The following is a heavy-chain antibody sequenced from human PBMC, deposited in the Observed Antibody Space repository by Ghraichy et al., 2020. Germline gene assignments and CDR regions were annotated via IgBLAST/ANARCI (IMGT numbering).Heavy chain of an antibody. V-gene: IGHV3-33*01. Sequence: GGSLRLSCAASGFTFSSYGMHWVRQAPGKGLEWVAVIWYDGSNKYYADSVKGRFTISRDNSKNTLYLQMNSLRAEDTAVYYCARDGYCSSTSCYTRGNWFDPWGQGTLVTVSS. CDR2: IWYDGSNK. J-gene: IGHJ5*02. D-gene: IGHD2-2*02. CDR3: ARDGYCSSTSCYTRGNWFDP. CDR1: GFTFSSYG.